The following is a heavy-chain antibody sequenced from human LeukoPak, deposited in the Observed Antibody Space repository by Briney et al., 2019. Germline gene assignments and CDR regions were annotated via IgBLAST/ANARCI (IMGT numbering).Heavy chain of an antibody. V-gene: IGHV1-24*01. CDR1: GYTLSKLS. Sequence: GASVKVSCKAPGYTLSKLSIHWVRQPSGKGLEWMGAFDPEDGETIYAQEFQGRATMTADISTDTAYMELSSLTSDDTAVYYCVTDPYTTTDDNNFEPQGAYWGQGTLVTVSS. D-gene: IGHD5-24*01. CDR3: VTDPYTTTDDNNFEPQGAY. J-gene: IGHJ4*02. CDR2: FDPEDGET.